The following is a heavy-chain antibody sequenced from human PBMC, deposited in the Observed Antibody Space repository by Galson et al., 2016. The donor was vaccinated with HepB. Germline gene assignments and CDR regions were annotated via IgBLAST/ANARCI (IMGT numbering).Heavy chain of an antibody. CDR3: AKDSPYRSGWSTY. D-gene: IGHD6-19*01. J-gene: IGHJ4*02. Sequence: SLRLSCAASGFTFSNYAMRWVRQAPGKGLEWVSSIKIGGDSTYYADSVKGRFTIARDNSKDTVYVQMNSLRAEDTALYYCAKDSPYRSGWSTYWGQGTLVTVSS. CDR2: IKIGGDST. V-gene: IGHV3-23*01. CDR1: GFTFSNYA.